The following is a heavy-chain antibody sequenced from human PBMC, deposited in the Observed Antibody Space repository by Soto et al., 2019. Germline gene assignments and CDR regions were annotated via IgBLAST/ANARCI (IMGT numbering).Heavy chain of an antibody. Sequence: QVRLQESGPGLVKPSGTLSLTCAVSGGSISGSISSSDWWSWVRQPPGKGLEWIGQIYHTGRSNYNPSLRSRVTISVDKSKHQFSLKLSSVTAADTAVYYCARVGYCSGGSCYPVYYGMDVWGQGTTVTVSS. CDR1: GGSISGSISSSDW. V-gene: IGHV4-4*02. J-gene: IGHJ6*02. D-gene: IGHD2-15*01. CDR3: ARVGYCSGGSCYPVYYGMDV. CDR2: IYHTGRS.